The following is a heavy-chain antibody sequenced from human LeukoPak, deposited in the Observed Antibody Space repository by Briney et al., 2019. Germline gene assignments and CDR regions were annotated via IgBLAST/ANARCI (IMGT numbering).Heavy chain of an antibody. CDR1: GGTFSSYA. Sequence: SVKVSCKASGGTFSSYAISWVRQAPGQGLEWMGGIIPIFGTANYAQKFQGRVTITTDESTSTAYMELSSLRSEDTAVYYCARDNLDEGIAARPDYYYYMDVWGKGTTVTVSS. D-gene: IGHD6-6*01. CDR3: ARDNLDEGIAARPDYYYYMDV. CDR2: IIPIFGTA. V-gene: IGHV1-69*05. J-gene: IGHJ6*03.